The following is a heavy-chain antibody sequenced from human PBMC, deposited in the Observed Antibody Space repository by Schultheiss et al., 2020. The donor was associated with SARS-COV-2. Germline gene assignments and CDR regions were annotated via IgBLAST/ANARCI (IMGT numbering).Heavy chain of an antibody. CDR3: AIYDILTGYYDY. CDR2: ISWNSGSI. J-gene: IGHJ4*02. CDR1: GFTFSSYA. V-gene: IGHV3-9*01. D-gene: IGHD3-9*01. Sequence: SCAASGFTFSSYAMHWVRQAPGKGLEWVSGISWNSGSIGYADSVKGRFTISRDNAKNSLYLQMNSLRAEDTALYYCAIYDILTGYYDYWGQGTLVTVSS.